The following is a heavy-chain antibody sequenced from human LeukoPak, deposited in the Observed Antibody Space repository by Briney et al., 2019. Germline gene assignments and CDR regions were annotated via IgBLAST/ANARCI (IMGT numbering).Heavy chain of an antibody. CDR2: ISYDGSNK. D-gene: IGHD5-18*01. CDR3: AKTRGYSYGDFDY. J-gene: IGHJ4*02. CDR1: GFTFSSCG. Sequence: GRSLRLSCAASGFTFSSCGMHWVRQAPGKGLEWVAVISYDGSNKYYADSVKGRFTISRDNSKNTLYLQMNSLRAEDTAVYYCAKTRGYSYGDFDYWGQGTLVTVSS. V-gene: IGHV3-30*18.